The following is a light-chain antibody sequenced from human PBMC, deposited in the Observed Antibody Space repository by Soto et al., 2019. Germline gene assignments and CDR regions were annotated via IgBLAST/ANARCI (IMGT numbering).Light chain of an antibody. CDR3: LLSYRGDYV. CDR1: TGPVTTGHY. Sequence: QAVVTQEPSLTASPGGKVILTCGSTTGPVTTGHYPYWFQQKPGQAPRPLVYDTANIFSWTPVRFSGSLVGGKAALTLSGAQPEDEAEYYCLLSYRGDYVFGPGTKVTVL. V-gene: IGLV7-46*01. CDR2: DTA. J-gene: IGLJ1*01.